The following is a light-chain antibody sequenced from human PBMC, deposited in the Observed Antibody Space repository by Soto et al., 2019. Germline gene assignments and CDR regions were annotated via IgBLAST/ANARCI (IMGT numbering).Light chain of an antibody. V-gene: IGLV3-9*01. Sequence: SYELTQPLSVSVALGQTARVTCGETNIGSKNVHWYQQKPGQAPVLLIYRNTNRPSGIPERFSGSNSGNTATLTISRAQAGDEADYYCQVWDSSSAVFGGGTKVTVL. CDR2: RNT. CDR1: NIGSKN. CDR3: QVWDSSSAV. J-gene: IGLJ2*01.